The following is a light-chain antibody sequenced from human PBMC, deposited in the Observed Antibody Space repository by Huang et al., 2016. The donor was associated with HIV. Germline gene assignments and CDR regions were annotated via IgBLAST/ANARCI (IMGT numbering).Light chain of an antibody. J-gene: IGKJ4*01. CDR3: QQYDNLFFT. V-gene: IGKV1-33*01. CDR2: DAS. Sequence: DIQMTQSPSSLSASVGDRVTITCQASHDISNSLNWYQQKPGQAPKLRIYDASNLETRLPSRFTGSGSGTDFTFTINSLQPEDISSYYCQQYDNLFFTFGGGTKVEIK. CDR1: HDISNS.